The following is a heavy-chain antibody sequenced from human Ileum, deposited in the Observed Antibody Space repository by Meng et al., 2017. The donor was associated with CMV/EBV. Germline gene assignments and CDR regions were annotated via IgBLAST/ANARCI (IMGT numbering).Heavy chain of an antibody. V-gene: IGHV4-34*01. CDR2: SSHSGNT. D-gene: IGHD1-26*01. CDR3: ARGRDFWWEMDY. J-gene: IGHJ4*02. CDR1: IGSSIVFY. Sequence: GAGFSTPSAHCSLTWSFLIGSSIVFYWVWIRQPPGKGLKWIGESSHSGNTKYNPSLKSRVTISVDASKNQFSLNMRSVTAADTAVYYCARGRDFWWEMDYTGQGTLVTVSS.